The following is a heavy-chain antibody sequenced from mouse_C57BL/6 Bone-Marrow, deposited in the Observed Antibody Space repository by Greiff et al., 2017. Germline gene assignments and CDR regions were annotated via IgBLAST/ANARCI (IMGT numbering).Heavy chain of an antibody. CDR2: SRNKANDYTT. CDR3: ARDAYYYGRNYAMDY. V-gene: IGHV7-1*01. Sequence: EVMLVESGGGLVQSGRSLRLSCATSGFTFSDFYMEWVRQAPGKGLEWIAASRNKANDYTTEYSASVKGRFIVSRDTSQSILYLQMNALRAEDTAIYYCARDAYYYGRNYAMDYWGQGTSVTVSS. CDR1: GFTFSDFY. J-gene: IGHJ4*01. D-gene: IGHD1-1*01.